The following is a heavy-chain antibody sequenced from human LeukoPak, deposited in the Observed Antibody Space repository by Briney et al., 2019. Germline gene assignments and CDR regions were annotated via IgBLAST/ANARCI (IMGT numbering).Heavy chain of an antibody. CDR2: IIPIFGTA. Sequence: SVKVSCKASGGTFSSYAISWVRQAPGQGLEWMGGIIPIFGTANYAQKFQGRVTITADESTSTAYMELSSLRSEDTAVYYCARGYGSGSYSYYFDYWGQGTLVTVSS. D-gene: IGHD3-10*01. CDR3: ARGYGSGSYSYYFDY. J-gene: IGHJ4*02. V-gene: IGHV1-69*01. CDR1: GGTFSSYA.